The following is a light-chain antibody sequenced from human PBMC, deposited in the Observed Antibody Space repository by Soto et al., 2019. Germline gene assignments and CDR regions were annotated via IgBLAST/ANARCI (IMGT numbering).Light chain of an antibody. Sequence: QAVVTQEPSLTVSPGGTVTLTCASSTGAVTSGYCPNWFQQKPGQAPRALIYDTSNKHSWTPARFSGSLLGGKAALTLSGVQPEDEAEYYCLLYYGGAQLVFGGGTQLTVL. J-gene: IGLJ2*01. CDR3: LLYYGGAQLV. V-gene: IGLV7-43*01. CDR1: TGAVTSGYC. CDR2: DTS.